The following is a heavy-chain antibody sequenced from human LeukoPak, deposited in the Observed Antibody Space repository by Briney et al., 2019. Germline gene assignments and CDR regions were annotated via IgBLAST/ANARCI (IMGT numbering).Heavy chain of an antibody. CDR2: IIPILGIA. D-gene: IGHD6-19*01. J-gene: IGHJ4*02. Sequence: ASVKVSCKASGGTFSSYAISWVRQAPGQGLEWMGRIIPILGIANYAQKFQGRVTITADESTSTAYMELSSLRSEDTAVYYCARDGVAGPFDYWGQGTLVTVSS. V-gene: IGHV1-69*04. CDR1: GGTFSSYA. CDR3: ARDGVAGPFDY.